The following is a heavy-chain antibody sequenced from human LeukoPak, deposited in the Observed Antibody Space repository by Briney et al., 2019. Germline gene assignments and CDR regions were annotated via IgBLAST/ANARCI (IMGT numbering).Heavy chain of an antibody. V-gene: IGHV4-59*08. CDR3: ARQRAYIVATSLYFDY. D-gene: IGHD5-12*01. CDR1: GGSLSSYY. Sequence: SETLSLTCTVSGGSLSSYYWSWIRQPPGKGLEWIGYIYYSGSTNYNPSLKSRVTISVDTSKNQFSLKLSSVTAADTAVYYCARQRAYIVATSLYFDYWGQGTLVTVSS. J-gene: IGHJ4*02. CDR2: IYYSGST.